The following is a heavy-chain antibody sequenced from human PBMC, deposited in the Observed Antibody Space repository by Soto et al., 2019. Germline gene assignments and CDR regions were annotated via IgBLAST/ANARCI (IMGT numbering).Heavy chain of an antibody. Sequence: SLRLSCEDSGFTISECSLNWVRQAPGEGLEWLAYITIRTGNVLYADSVRGRFTISADNAENSVILQMNSLRDEDSAVYFCVRDRDLYRDMFNAALWGKGTLVTVSS. CDR1: GFTISECS. V-gene: IGHV3-48*02. J-gene: IGHJ4*01. CDR3: VRDRDLYRDMFNAAL. CDR2: ITIRTGNV. D-gene: IGHD3-10*02.